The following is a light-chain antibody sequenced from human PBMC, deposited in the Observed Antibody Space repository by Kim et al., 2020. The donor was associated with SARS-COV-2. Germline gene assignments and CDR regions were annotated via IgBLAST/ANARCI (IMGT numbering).Light chain of an antibody. J-gene: IGKJ5*01. CDR3: QQYGRSPLT. V-gene: IGKV3-20*01. CDR2: AAS. CDR1: QSVVNDY. Sequence: SPVESAPLSCRARQSVVNDYVAWYQQRPGQAPRLLIYAASGRATGIPDRFSGSGSGADFTLTVSRLEPEDFAVYYCQQYGRSPLTFGPGTRLEIK.